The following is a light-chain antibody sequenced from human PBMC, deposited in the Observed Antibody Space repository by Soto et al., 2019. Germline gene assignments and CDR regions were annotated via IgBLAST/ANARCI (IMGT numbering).Light chain of an antibody. CDR3: QQYNNWPPIT. CDR1: QNVDIN. CDR2: GAS. Sequence: EIVMTQSPASLSVSPGERATLSCRASQNVDINLAWYQQRPGQAPRLLVYGASTKATGIPARFSGSGSGTEFTLTISSLQSEDFAVYYCQQYNNWPPITFGQGTRLEIK. V-gene: IGKV3-15*01. J-gene: IGKJ5*01.